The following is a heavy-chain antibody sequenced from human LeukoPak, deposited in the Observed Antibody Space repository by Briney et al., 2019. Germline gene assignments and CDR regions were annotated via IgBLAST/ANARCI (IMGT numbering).Heavy chain of an antibody. D-gene: IGHD6-19*01. V-gene: IGHV3-23*01. J-gene: IGHJ4*02. Sequence: GGSLRLSCVTSGFTFSGFVMSWVRQAPGKGLEWVSSISGSGGSTDYADSVKGRFTTSRDNSMNTLFLQMNNVRAEDTAIYYCEAPVNKQKTRAGFYYWGQGTLVTVSS. CDR2: ISGSGGST. CDR1: GFTFSGFV. CDR3: EAPVNKQKTRAGFYY.